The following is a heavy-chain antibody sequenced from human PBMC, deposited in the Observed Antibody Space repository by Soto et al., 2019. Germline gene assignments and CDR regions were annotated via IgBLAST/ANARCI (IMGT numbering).Heavy chain of an antibody. D-gene: IGHD4-17*01. CDR3: AKDKVPDGAWDIDY. Sequence: EVQLLESGGHLVQPGGSLRLSCVVSGFTFSQYTMNWVRQAPGKGLEWISGIIGGNGDTYYADSVKGRVTISRDNSKNTLFLQTDSLTVGDTAIYYCAKDKVPDGAWDIDYWGQGAPVTVSS. V-gene: IGHV3-23*01. CDR2: IIGGNGDT. CDR1: GFTFSQYT. J-gene: IGHJ4*02.